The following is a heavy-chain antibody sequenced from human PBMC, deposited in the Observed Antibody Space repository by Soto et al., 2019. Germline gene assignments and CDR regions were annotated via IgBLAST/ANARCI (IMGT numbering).Heavy chain of an antibody. CDR2: IYYSGST. V-gene: IGHV4-30-4*01. J-gene: IGHJ4*02. CDR1: GGSISSGDYY. CDR3: ARDTAMATGYFDY. Sequence: QVQLQESGPGLVKPSQTLSLTCTVSGGSISSGDYYWSWIRQPPGKGLEWIGYIYYSGSTYYNPSLKSRVTIAVDTSKNQFSLKLSSVTAADTAVYYCARDTAMATGYFDYWGQGTLVTVSS. D-gene: IGHD5-18*01.